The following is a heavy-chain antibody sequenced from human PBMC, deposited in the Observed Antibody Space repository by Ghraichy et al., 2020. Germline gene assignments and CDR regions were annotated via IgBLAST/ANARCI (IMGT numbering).Heavy chain of an antibody. V-gene: IGHV3-30*04. Sequence: GESLRLSCAASGFTFSSYVMHWVRQAPGKGLDWVAVISSDGTNKYYADSVRGRFTISRDSSKNTLYVQMNSLRTEDTAVYYCARGLRFLEWLDQYMDVWGKGTTVTVSS. J-gene: IGHJ6*03. D-gene: IGHD3-3*01. CDR3: ARGLRFLEWLDQYMDV. CDR2: ISSDGTNK. CDR1: GFTFSSYV.